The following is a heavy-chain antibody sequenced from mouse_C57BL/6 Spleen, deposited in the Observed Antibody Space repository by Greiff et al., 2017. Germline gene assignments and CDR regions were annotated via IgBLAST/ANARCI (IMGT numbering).Heavy chain of an antibody. CDR2: INPGSGGT. CDR1: GYAFTNYL. J-gene: IGHJ2*01. V-gene: IGHV1-54*01. Sequence: QVQLQQSGAELVRPGTSVKVSCKASGYAFTNYLLEWVKQRPGQGLEWIGVINPGSGGTNYNEKFKGKATLTADKSSSTAYMQLSSLTSEDSAVYFCARSYGSSYGTFDYWGQGTTLTVSS. CDR3: ARSYGSSYGTFDY. D-gene: IGHD1-1*01.